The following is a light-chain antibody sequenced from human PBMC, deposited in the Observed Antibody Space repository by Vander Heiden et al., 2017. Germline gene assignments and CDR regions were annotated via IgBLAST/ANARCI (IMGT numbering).Light chain of an antibody. J-gene: IGKJ2*01. CDR3: QQYDNLPGT. CDR2: DAS. Sequence: DIQMTQSPSSLSASVGDRVTITCQASQDISHYLNWYQQKPGKAPKLLIYDASNLETGVPSRFSGSGSGTDFTFTISSLQPEDIATYYCQQYDNLPGTFGQGTKLEIK. CDR1: QDISHY. V-gene: IGKV1-33*01.